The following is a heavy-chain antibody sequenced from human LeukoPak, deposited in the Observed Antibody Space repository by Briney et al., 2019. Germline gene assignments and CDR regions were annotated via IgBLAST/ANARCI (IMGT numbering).Heavy chain of an antibody. CDR2: IKQDGSER. Sequence: GGSLRLSCAASGFTFSSHWMSWVRQAPGKGLEWVANIKQDGSERNYVDSVKGRFTISRDNAKNSLYLQMNSLRAEDAAVYYCARENSLVVLTALLDYWGQGTLVTVSS. CDR1: GFTFSSHW. V-gene: IGHV3-7*01. J-gene: IGHJ4*02. CDR3: ARENSLVVLTALLDY. D-gene: IGHD2-21*02.